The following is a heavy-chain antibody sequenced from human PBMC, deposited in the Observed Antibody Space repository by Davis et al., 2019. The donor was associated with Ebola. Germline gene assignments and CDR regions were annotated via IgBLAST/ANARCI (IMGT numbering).Heavy chain of an antibody. D-gene: IGHD3-10*01. CDR1: GYSFTTYW. CDR2: IYPGDSDT. Sequence: KVSCKGSGYSFTTYWIGWVRQMPGKGLVWMGIIYPGDSDTRYSPSFQGQVTNSADKSISTAYLQWSSLKASDTAMYYCARHGKWFGELLSRWGWFDPWGQGTLVTVSS. J-gene: IGHJ5*02. V-gene: IGHV5-51*01. CDR3: ARHGKWFGELLSRWGWFDP.